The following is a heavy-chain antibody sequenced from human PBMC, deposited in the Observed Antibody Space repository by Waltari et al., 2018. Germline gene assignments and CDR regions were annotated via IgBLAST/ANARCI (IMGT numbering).Heavy chain of an antibody. V-gene: IGHV4-39*01. CDR2: IYYSGST. D-gene: IGHD2-2*01. CDR1: GGSISSSSYY. CDR3: ARGIVVVPAAIIWFDP. J-gene: IGHJ5*02. Sequence: QLQLQESGPGLVKPSETMSLTCTVSGGSISSSSYYWGWIRQPPGKGLEWIGSIYYSGSTYYTPSLKSRVTISVDTSKNQFSLKLSSVTAADTAVYYCARGIVVVPAAIIWFDPWGQGTLVTVSS.